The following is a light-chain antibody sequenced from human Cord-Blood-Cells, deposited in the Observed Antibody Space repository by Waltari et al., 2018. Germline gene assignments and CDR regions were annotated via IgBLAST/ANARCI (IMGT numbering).Light chain of an antibody. CDR2: DAS. CDR1: QDISNY. J-gene: IGKJ3*01. V-gene: IGKV1-33*01. Sequence: DIQMTQSPSSLSASVGDRVTITCQASQDISNYLNWYQPKPGKAPKLLIYDASNLETGVPSRFSGSGSGTDFTFTISSLQPEDIATYYCQQYDNRPFTFGPGTKVEIK. CDR3: QQYDNRPFT.